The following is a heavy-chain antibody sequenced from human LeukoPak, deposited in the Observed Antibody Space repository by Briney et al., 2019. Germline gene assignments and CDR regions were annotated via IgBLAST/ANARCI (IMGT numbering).Heavy chain of an antibody. CDR1: GGSISSYY. CDR2: IYTSGST. CDR3: ATDLNVRSTSLYFQH. Sequence: SETLSLTCTVSGGSISSYYWSWIRQPAGKGLEWIGRIYTSGSTNYNPSLKSRVTMSVDMSTNQFSLKLSSVTAADTAVYYCATDLNVRSTSLYFQHWGQGTLVTVSS. J-gene: IGHJ1*01. D-gene: IGHD2-2*01. V-gene: IGHV4-4*07.